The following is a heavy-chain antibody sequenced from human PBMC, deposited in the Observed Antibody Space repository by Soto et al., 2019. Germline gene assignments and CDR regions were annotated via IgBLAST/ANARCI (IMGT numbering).Heavy chain of an antibody. CDR1: GGSISSSNW. Sequence: QVQLQESGPGLVKPSGTLSLTCAVSGGSISSSNWWSWVRQPPGKGLEWIGEIYHSGSTNYNPSLKRRVTISVDKSKNQFSLKLSSVTAADTAVYYCARMDDYYDSSGPHDYWGQGTLVTVSS. CDR3: ARMDDYYDSSGPHDY. J-gene: IGHJ4*02. D-gene: IGHD3-22*01. CDR2: IYHSGST. V-gene: IGHV4-4*02.